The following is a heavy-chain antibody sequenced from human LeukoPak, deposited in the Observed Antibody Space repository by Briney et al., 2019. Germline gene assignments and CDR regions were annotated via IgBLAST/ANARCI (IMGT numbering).Heavy chain of an antibody. V-gene: IGHV1-2*02. CDR2: INPEKRDT. Sequence: GASVKVTCKSSGYTFTGNAKHWVRQPPGPGLGWMGWINPEKRDTGYAHKFQGRVTMTSDTSIGTAYMELSSLRSDDTAVYYCAKKVRGPSHPLDFWGQGTLVTVSS. J-gene: IGHJ4*02. CDR1: GYTFTGNA. CDR3: AKKVRGPSHPLDF. D-gene: IGHD5-12*01.